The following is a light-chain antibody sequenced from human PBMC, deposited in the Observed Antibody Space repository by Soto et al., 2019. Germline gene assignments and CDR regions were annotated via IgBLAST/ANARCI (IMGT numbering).Light chain of an antibody. Sequence: QSALTQPASVSGSPGQSITISCTGTSSDVGGYKYVSWYQQHPGKAPKLMIYEVSSRPSGVSTRFSGSKSGSTASLTISGLQAEDEADYYCSSYTRRNTWVFGGGTKLTVL. J-gene: IGLJ3*02. V-gene: IGLV2-14*01. CDR2: EVS. CDR1: SSDVGGYKY. CDR3: SSYTRRNTWV.